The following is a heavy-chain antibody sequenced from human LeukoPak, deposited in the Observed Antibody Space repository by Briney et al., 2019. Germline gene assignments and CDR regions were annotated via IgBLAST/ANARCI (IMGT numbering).Heavy chain of an antibody. Sequence: SETLSLTCTVSGGSISSYYWSWIRQPPGKGLGWIGYIYYSGSTNYNPSLKSRVTISVDTSKNQFSLKLSSVTAADAAVYYCARDTSTSSFDYWGQGTLVTVSS. CDR1: GGSISSYY. CDR3: ARDTSTSSFDY. J-gene: IGHJ4*02. CDR2: IYYSGST. D-gene: IGHD2-2*01. V-gene: IGHV4-59*01.